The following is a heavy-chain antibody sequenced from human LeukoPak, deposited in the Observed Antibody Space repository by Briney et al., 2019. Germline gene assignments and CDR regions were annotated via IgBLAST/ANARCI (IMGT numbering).Heavy chain of an antibody. D-gene: IGHD3-22*01. CDR2: IYHSGSA. CDR3: ASAGHDGIGYKVC. V-gene: IGHV4-4*02. CDR1: GGSISSSNW. J-gene: IGHJ4*02. Sequence: PSETLSLTCAVSGGSISSSNWWSWVRQPPGKGLEWIREIYHSGSANYNPTLKSRVTISVDKSKNQFSLRLSSVTAADTAVYYCASAGHDGIGYKVCWGQGTLVTVSS.